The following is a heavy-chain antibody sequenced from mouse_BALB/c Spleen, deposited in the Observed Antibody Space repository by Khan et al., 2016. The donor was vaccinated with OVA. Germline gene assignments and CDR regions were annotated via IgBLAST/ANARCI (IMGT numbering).Heavy chain of an antibody. Sequence: EVQLQESGPGLVKPSQSLSLTCTVTGYSITSDYAWNWIRQFPGNKLEWMGYINYSGCTNYKPALKSRTTITRDTSKTPFFLQLNSVTTAASATYYCARDGSRYNYAMDYGGQGTSVTVAS. CDR1: GYSITSDYA. J-gene: IGHJ4*01. D-gene: IGHD2-3*01. CDR3: ARDGSRYNYAMDY. V-gene: IGHV3-2*02. CDR2: INYSGCT.